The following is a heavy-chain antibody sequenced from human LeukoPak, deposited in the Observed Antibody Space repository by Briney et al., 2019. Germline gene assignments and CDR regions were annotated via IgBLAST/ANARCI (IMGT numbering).Heavy chain of an antibody. J-gene: IGHJ4*02. D-gene: IGHD3-22*01. CDR2: TYYRSKWYN. V-gene: IGHV6-1*01. CDR1: GDSVSNNSAA. Sequence: SQTLSLTCAISGDSVSNNSAAWNWIRQSPSRGLEWLGRTYYRSKWYNDYAVSVKSRITINPDTSKNQFSLQLNSVTPEDTAVYYCARGQFSSGYYSFDYWGQGTLVTVSS. CDR3: ARGQFSSGYYSFDY.